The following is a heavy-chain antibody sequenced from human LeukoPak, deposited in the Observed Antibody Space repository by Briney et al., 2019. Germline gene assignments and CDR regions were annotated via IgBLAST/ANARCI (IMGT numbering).Heavy chain of an antibody. V-gene: IGHV4-30-4*01. J-gene: IGHJ3*02. Sequence: SQTLSLTCTVSGGSISSGDYFWSWIRQTPEKGLEWIGYIYSSGSTYANPSLKSRVTISVDTSKNQFSLKLRSVTAADTAVYYCTRDRDVVVSTTSHEGFDIWGQGTTVTVSS. CDR3: TRDRDVVVSTTSHEGFDI. D-gene: IGHD5/OR15-5a*01. CDR2: IYSSGST. CDR1: GGSISSGDYF.